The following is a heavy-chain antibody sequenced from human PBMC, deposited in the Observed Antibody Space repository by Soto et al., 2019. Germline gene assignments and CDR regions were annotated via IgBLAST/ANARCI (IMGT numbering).Heavy chain of an antibody. CDR3: ARSYYYYDMDV. CDR2: INSDGSSR. V-gene: IGHV3-74*01. J-gene: IGHJ6*02. CDR1: AFTFSSYW. Sequence: PGGSLRLSCAASAFTFSSYWMHWVRQAPGKGLVWVSRINSDGSSRDYADSVKGRFTISRDNAKNTLYLQMSSLRVEDTAVYYCARSYYYYDMDVWGQGTTVTAP.